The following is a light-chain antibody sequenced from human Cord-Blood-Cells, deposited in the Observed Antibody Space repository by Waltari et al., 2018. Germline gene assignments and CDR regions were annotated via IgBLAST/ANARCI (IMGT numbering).Light chain of an antibody. CDR2: DVS. V-gene: IGLV2-11*01. Sequence: QSALTQPRSVSGSPGQSVTISCTGTSSDVGGYNYVSWYQQHPGKAPKLMIYDVSKRPSGVPDRFSGSKSGNTASLTISGLQVEDEADYYCCSHAGSYTYVFGTGT. CDR1: SSDVGGYNY. CDR3: CSHAGSYTYV. J-gene: IGLJ1*01.